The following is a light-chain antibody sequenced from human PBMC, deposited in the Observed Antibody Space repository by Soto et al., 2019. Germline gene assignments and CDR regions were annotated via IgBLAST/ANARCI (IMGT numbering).Light chain of an antibody. CDR3: QQFSSGM. J-gene: IGKJ1*01. CDR1: QNIDSNY. CDR2: GAS. V-gene: IGKV3-20*01. Sequence: VVLTQSPGTLSLSPGERATLSCRASQNIDSNYLAWYQQKPGQTPSLLIYGASRRATGIPDRFSGGGSGTDFTLTISRLEPEDFAVYYCQQFSSGMFGQGTKVEIK.